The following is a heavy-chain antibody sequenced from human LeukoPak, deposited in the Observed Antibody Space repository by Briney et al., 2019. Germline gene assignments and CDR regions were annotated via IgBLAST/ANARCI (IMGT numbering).Heavy chain of an antibody. CDR3: ARGRFGELLSSLFYYMDV. V-gene: IGHV4-59*01. CDR2: IYYSGST. J-gene: IGHJ6*03. CDR1: GGSISSYY. D-gene: IGHD3-10*01. Sequence: SETLSLTCTVSGGSISSYYWSWIRQPPGKGLEWIGYIYYSGSTNYNPSLKSRVTISVDTSKNQFSLKLSSVTAADTAVYYCARGRFGELLSSLFYYMDVWGKGTTVTVSS.